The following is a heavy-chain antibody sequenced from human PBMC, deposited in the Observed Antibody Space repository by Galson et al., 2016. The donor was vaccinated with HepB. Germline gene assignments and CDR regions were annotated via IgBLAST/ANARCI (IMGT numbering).Heavy chain of an antibody. Sequence: SLRLSCATSGFTFTNYALHWVRQAPGKGLEWVAGISFDGNNKDYSASVKGRFTISRDNFKNALYLQLNSLKTEDKAVYYCGTSTYYRGYVDYWGQGTLVTVSS. CDR1: GFTFTNYA. D-gene: IGHD1-26*01. J-gene: IGHJ4*02. CDR3: GTSTYYRGYVDY. CDR2: ISFDGNNK. V-gene: IGHV3-30-3*01.